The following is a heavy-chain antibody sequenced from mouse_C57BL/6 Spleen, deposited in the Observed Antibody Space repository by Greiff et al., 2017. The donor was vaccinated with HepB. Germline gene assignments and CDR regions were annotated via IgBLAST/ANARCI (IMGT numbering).Heavy chain of an antibody. CDR3: ACIYYDYDGAWFAY. Sequence: VQLQQPGAELVKPGASVKMSCKASGYTFTSYWITWVKQRPGQGLEWIGDIYPGSGSTNYNEKFKSKATLTVDTSSSTAYMQLSSLTSEDSAVYYCACIYYDYDGAWFAYWGQGTLVTVSA. CDR1: GYTFTSYW. D-gene: IGHD2-4*01. CDR2: IYPGSGST. V-gene: IGHV1-55*01. J-gene: IGHJ3*01.